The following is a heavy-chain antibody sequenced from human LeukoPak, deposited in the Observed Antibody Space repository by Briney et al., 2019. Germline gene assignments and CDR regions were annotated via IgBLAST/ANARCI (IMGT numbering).Heavy chain of an antibody. CDR2: IYHRGNT. Sequence: SETLSLTCAVSGYSICSNYYWGWIRQPPGKGLEWIGVIYHRGNTDYNPSLQSRVTISIDTSKNEFSLKVNSVTAADTAVYYCARSVIVPAIVADYYTYMDVWGRGISVTVSS. CDR1: GYSICSNYY. J-gene: IGHJ6*03. D-gene: IGHD2-2*01. V-gene: IGHV4-38-2*01. CDR3: ARSVIVPAIVADYYTYMDV.